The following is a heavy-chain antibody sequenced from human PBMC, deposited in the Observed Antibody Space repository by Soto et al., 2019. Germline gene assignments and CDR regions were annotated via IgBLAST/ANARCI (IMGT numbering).Heavy chain of an antibody. CDR2: ISSSGDST. J-gene: IGHJ4*02. Sequence: EVQLLESGGGLVQPGGSLRLSCAASGFTFSSYAMSWVRQAPGKGLEWVSSISSSGDSTYYADSVKGRFTISRDNSKNTLFLQMNSLRAEDTAVYYCAKDRGGRTFLEWLLVAFDYWGQGTLVTVSS. V-gene: IGHV3-23*01. CDR1: GFTFSSYA. CDR3: AKDRGGRTFLEWLLVAFDY. D-gene: IGHD3-3*02.